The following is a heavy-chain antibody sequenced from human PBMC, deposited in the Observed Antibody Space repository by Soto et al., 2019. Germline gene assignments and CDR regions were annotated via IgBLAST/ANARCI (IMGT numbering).Heavy chain of an antibody. D-gene: IGHD1-26*01. V-gene: IGHV3-15*07. Sequence: EVPLVESGGGLVKPGGSLRLSCAASGFTFSNAWMNWVRQAPGKGLEWVGRIKSKTDGGTTDYAAPVKGRFTISRDDSKSTLYLQMNSLKTEDTAVYSCADGSYYVTLGRWGQGTLVTVSS. J-gene: IGHJ4*02. CDR1: GFTFSNAW. CDR2: IKSKTDGGTT. CDR3: ADGSYYVTLGR.